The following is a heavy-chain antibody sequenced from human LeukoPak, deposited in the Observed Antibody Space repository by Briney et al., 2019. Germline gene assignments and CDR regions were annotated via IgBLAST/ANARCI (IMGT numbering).Heavy chain of an antibody. J-gene: IGHJ5*02. Sequence: GGSLRLSCAASGFTFSSYAMHWVRQAPGKGLEWVSTINTSGGTTYYTDSVKGRFTGSRDNSKNTLHLQMNSLRAEDTAVYYCAKGYNWHDRWGQGTLVTVSS. V-gene: IGHV3-23*01. CDR3: AKGYNWHDR. CDR2: INTSGGTT. CDR1: GFTFSSYA.